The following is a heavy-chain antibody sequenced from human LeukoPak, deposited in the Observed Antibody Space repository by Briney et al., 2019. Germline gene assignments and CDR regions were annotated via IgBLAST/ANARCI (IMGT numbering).Heavy chain of an antibody. CDR3: ARTSLGAWYMDV. J-gene: IGHJ6*03. CDR1: GGSISSSSYY. Sequence: SETLSLTCTVSGGSISSSSYYWGWIRQPPGKGLEWIGSIYYSGSTYYNPSLKSRVTISVDTSKNQFSLKLSSVTAADTAVYYCARTSLGAWYMDVWGKGTTVTVSS. D-gene: IGHD1-26*01. V-gene: IGHV4-39*07. CDR2: IYYSGST.